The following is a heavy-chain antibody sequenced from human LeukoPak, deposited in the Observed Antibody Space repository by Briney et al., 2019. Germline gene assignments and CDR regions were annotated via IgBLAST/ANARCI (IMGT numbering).Heavy chain of an antibody. D-gene: IGHD3-9*01. V-gene: IGHV3-33*01. CDR1: GFTFSSYG. Sequence: PGGSLRLSCAAFGFTFSSYGMHWVRQAPGKGLEWVAVIWYDGSNKYYADSVKGRFTISRDNSKNMLYLQMNSLRAEDTAVYYCARGGIRYFDDSGGYWGQGTLVTVSS. J-gene: IGHJ4*02. CDR3: ARGGIRYFDDSGGY. CDR2: IWYDGSNK.